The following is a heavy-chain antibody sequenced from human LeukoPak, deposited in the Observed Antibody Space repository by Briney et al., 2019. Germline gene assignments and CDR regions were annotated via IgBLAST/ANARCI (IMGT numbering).Heavy chain of an antibody. Sequence: SETLSLTCTVSGGCISRDIYYWGWIRQPPGKGLEWIGSIYYSGSTYYNPSLESRVTISVDTSKNQFSLKLSSVTAADTAVYYCARLTTDSTYHSGWFDPWGQGTRVTVSS. V-gene: IGHV4-39*01. J-gene: IGHJ5*02. CDR1: GGCISRDIYY. CDR3: ARLTTDSTYHSGWFDP. D-gene: IGHD3-22*01. CDR2: IYYSGST.